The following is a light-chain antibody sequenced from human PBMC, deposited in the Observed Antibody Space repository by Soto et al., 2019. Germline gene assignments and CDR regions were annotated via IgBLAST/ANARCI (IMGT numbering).Light chain of an antibody. CDR1: SSDVGGYNY. V-gene: IGLV2-14*01. Sequence: QSVLTQPASASGSPGQSITISCTGTSSDVGGYNYVSWYQQHPGKVPKLMIYDVSNRPSGVSNRFSGSKSGNTASLTISGLQAEDEADYYCSSYTSSSTVVFGGGTKVTVL. J-gene: IGLJ2*01. CDR3: SSYTSSSTVV. CDR2: DVS.